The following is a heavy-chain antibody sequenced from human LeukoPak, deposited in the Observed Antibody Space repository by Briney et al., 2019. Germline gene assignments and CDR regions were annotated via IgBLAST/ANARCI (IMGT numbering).Heavy chain of an antibody. CDR1: GFTFSSYA. Sequence: GGSLRLSCAASGFTFSSYAMSWVRQAPGKGLEWVSAISGSGGITYYADSVKGRFTISRDNSKNTLYLQMNSLRAEDTAVYYCAKEARGYCSGGSCLLDYWGQGTLVTVSS. J-gene: IGHJ4*02. D-gene: IGHD2-15*01. V-gene: IGHV3-23*01. CDR3: AKEARGYCSGGSCLLDY. CDR2: ISGSGGIT.